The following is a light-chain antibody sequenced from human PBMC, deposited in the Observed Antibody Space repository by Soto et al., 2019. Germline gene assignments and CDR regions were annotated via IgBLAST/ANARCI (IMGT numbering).Light chain of an antibody. CDR2: GAS. Sequence: EIVMTQSPATLSVSPGERATLSCRASQSVSSNLAWYQQKPGQAPRLLIYGASTRATGIPARFSVSGSGTEFTLTISSLQSEDCAVYYCQQYNNWPPYTCGQGTKLEIK. V-gene: IGKV3-15*01. CDR1: QSVSSN. CDR3: QQYNNWPPYT. J-gene: IGKJ2*01.